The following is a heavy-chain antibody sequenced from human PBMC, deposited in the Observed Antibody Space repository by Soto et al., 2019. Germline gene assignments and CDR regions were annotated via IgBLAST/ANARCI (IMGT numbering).Heavy chain of an antibody. CDR2: IIPFFGTA. CDR3: AKSAPMDAGDKYYYDF. CDR1: AGTFSTFG. D-gene: IGHD4-17*01. Sequence: QVQLVQSGTEVKKTGSSVKVSCKASAGTFSTFGISWVRQAPGQGLEWVGGIIPFFGTARYSQKFEDRITITADESTNTVYMDLRSLTSEDKAIYYCAKSAPMDAGDKYYYDFWGQGALVTVSS. V-gene: IGHV1-69*01. J-gene: IGHJ4*02.